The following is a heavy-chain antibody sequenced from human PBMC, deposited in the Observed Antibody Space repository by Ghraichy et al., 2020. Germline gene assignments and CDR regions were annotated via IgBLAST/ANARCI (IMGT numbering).Heavy chain of an antibody. CDR1: GFTVSSNY. CDR3: ARGGGGYNPHDY. D-gene: IGHD5-24*01. J-gene: IGHJ4*02. CDR2: IYSDGSV. V-gene: IGHV3-53*01. Sequence: GGSLRLSCAVSGFTVSSNYMSWIRQAPGKGLEWVSVIYSDGSVYYTDSVKGRFTISRDNSKNTVYLQMNKLRADDTAVYSCARGGGGYNPHDYWGQGTLVTVSS.